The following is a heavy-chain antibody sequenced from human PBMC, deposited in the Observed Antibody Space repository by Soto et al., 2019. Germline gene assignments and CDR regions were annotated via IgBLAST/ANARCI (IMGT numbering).Heavy chain of an antibody. CDR1: GFTVSRNY. CDR3: ARPLSPIAVAGCSFGD. D-gene: IGHD6-19*01. V-gene: IGHV3-66*04. CDR2: IYSGGST. J-gene: IGHJ4*02. Sequence: EVQLVESGGGLVQPGGSLRLSCAASGFTVSRNYMSWVRQAPGKGLEWVSVIYSGGSTYYADSVKGRFTISRDNSKNTLYLQMNSLRAEATAVYYCARPLSPIAVAGCSFGDWGKGTLVTVSS.